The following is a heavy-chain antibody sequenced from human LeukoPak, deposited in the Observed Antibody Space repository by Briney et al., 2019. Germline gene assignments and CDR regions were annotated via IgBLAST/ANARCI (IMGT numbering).Heavy chain of an antibody. Sequence: SETLSLTCTVSGGSISSYYWSWIRHPPGQGLERIGYIYYSGSTNYKSSLKSRVTISVDTSKNQFSLKLSSVTAADTAVYYCARLTGYSSESWFDPWGQGTLVTVSS. J-gene: IGHJ5*02. CDR1: GGSISSYY. CDR3: ARLTGYSSESWFDP. V-gene: IGHV4-59*01. CDR2: IYYSGST. D-gene: IGHD3-9*01.